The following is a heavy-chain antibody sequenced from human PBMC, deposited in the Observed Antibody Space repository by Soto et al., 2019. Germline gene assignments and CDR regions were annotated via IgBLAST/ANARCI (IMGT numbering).Heavy chain of an antibody. J-gene: IGHJ5*02. D-gene: IGHD3-3*01. CDR1: GGTFSSYT. CDR3: ARAIFGVVIPPNETQNYNWFDP. Sequence: SVKVSCKASGGTFSSYTISWVRQAPGQGLEWMGRIIPILGIANYAQKFQGRVTITADKSTSTAYMELSSLRSEDTAVYYCARAIFGVVIPPNETQNYNWFDPWGQGTLVTVSS. CDR2: IIPILGIA. V-gene: IGHV1-69*02.